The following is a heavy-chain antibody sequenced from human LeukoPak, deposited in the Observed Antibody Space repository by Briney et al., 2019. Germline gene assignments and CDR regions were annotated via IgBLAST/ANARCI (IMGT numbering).Heavy chain of an antibody. CDR2: INTDGSSP. CDR1: GFTFSAYW. J-gene: IGHJ4*02. V-gene: IGHV3-74*01. Sequence: GGSLRLSCAASGFTFSAYWMHWVRQAPGKGLVWVSRINTDGSSPTYAASVKGRFTISRDNAKNTLYLQMNSLRAEDTAVYYCAKDSVACSSTSCYAVDTAFFDYWGQGTLVTVSS. D-gene: IGHD2-2*01. CDR3: AKDSVACSSTSCYAVDTAFFDY.